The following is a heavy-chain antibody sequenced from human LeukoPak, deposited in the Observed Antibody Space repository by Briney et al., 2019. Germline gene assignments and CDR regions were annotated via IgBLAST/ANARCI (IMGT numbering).Heavy chain of an antibody. Sequence: PSETLSLTCTVSVGSISSYYWSWIRQPPGKGLEGSGYIYYSGSTNYNPLLKSRVSISVDTSKNQFSLKLSYVTAADTGVYYCASTPIYDFWSGYYVEYFQHWGQGTLVTVSS. D-gene: IGHD3-3*01. CDR2: IYYSGST. CDR1: VGSISSYY. CDR3: ASTPIYDFWSGYYVEYFQH. V-gene: IGHV4-59*01. J-gene: IGHJ1*01.